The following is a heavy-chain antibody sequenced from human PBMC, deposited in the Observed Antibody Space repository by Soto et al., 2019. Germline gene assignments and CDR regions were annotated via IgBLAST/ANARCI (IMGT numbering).Heavy chain of an antibody. CDR3: TTVWLSGRSTGWHAFDH. J-gene: IGHJ5*02. D-gene: IGHD2-8*02. CDR1: GGSVSSGSYH. Sequence: QLQLQESGPGLVKPSETLSLTCTVSGGSVSSGSYHWGWVRQPPGKRPEWVGNIYYNGETHYNASLINRASISVDTSRNQFSLKLNSMTAADTAVYYCTTVWLSGRSTGWHAFDHWRQGTLVTVSS. CDR2: IYYNGET. V-gene: IGHV4-39*01.